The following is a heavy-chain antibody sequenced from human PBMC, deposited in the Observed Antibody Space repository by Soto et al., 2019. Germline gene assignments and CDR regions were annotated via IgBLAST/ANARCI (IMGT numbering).Heavy chain of an antibody. J-gene: IGHJ4*02. Sequence: XETLSLTCTVDGCSFSGYCWSWIRQPPGKGLEWIGEINHSGSTNYNPSLKSRVTISVDTSKNQFSLQLSSVTAAATAVYYCGRHRYGGYDFDSWGQGTLVTVSS. V-gene: IGHV4-34*01. CDR3: GRHRYGGYDFDS. CDR2: INHSGST. CDR1: GCSFSGYC. D-gene: IGHD5-12*01.